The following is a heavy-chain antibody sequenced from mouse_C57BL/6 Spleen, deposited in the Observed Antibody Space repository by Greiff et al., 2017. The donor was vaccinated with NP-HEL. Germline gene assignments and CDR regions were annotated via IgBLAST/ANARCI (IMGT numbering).Heavy chain of an antibody. D-gene: IGHD2-3*01. CDR2: IYPETGGT. CDR1: GYTFTDYE. CDR3: TGDGYYWFAY. V-gene: IGHV1-15*01. J-gene: IGHJ3*01. Sequence: VKLQQSGAELVRPGASVTLSCKASGYTFTDYEMHWVKQTPVHGLEWIGAIYPETGGTAYNQKFKGKAILTADKSSSTAYMELRSLTSEDSAVYYCTGDGYYWFAYWGQGTLVTVSA.